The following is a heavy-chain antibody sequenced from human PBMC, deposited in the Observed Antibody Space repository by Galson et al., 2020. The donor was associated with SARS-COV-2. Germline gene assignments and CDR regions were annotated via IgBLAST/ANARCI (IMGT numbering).Heavy chain of an antibody. J-gene: IGHJ4*02. D-gene: IGHD6-6*01. V-gene: IGHV3-20*04. Sequence: GESLKISCAASGFTFDDYGMSWVRQAPGKGLEWVSGINWNGGSTGYADSVKGRFTISRDNAKNSLYLQMNSLRAEDTALYYCASLGYSSSVYWGQGTLVTVSS. CDR2: INWNGGST. CDR1: GFTFDDYG. CDR3: ASLGYSSSVY.